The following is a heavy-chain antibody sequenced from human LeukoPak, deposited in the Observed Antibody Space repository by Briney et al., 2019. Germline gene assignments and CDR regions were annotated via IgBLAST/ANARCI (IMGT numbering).Heavy chain of an antibody. D-gene: IGHD6-13*01. CDR1: GFTFSSYA. J-gene: IGHJ6*02. CDR2: ISDSGGST. V-gene: IGHV3-23*01. CDR3: ASQSIAAAGTAASYYYGMDV. Sequence: GGSLRLSCAASGFTFSSYAMSWVRQAPGKGLEWVSSISDSGGSTSYADSVKGRFTISRDNAKNSLYLQMNSLRAEDTAVYYCASQSIAAAGTAASYYYGMDVWGQGTTVTVSS.